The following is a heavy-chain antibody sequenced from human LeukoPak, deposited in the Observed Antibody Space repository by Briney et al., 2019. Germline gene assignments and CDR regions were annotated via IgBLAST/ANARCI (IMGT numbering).Heavy chain of an antibody. V-gene: IGHV3-7*01. Sequence: PGGSLRLSCGASGFSFSDYWMTWVRQAPGKGLEWVANINQDGSEEYYVASVKGRFTISRDNAENSLYLQMTSLRAEDTAVYYCARDGSKSCSGGSCYLNWFDPWGQGTLVTVSS. CDR2: INQDGSEE. CDR1: GFSFSDYW. J-gene: IGHJ5*02. CDR3: ARDGSKSCSGGSCYLNWFDP. D-gene: IGHD2-15*01.